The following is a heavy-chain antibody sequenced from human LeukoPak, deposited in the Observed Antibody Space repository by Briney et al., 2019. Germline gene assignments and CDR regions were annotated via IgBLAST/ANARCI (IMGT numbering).Heavy chain of an antibody. Sequence: SETLSLTCTVSGGSISSGSYYWGWIRQPPGKGLEWIGSIYYSGSTYYNPSLKSRVTISVDTSKNQFSLKLSSVTAADTAVYYCARRVVVVAATGNWFDPWGQGTLVTVSS. CDR3: ARRVVVVAATGNWFDP. J-gene: IGHJ5*02. D-gene: IGHD2-15*01. CDR2: IYYSGST. CDR1: GGSISSGSYY. V-gene: IGHV4-39*01.